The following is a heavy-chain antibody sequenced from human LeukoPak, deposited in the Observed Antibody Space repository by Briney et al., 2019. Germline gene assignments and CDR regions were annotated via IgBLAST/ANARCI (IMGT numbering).Heavy chain of an antibody. D-gene: IGHD3-10*01. CDR3: ARDHSVRYYGSGSGEFDY. CDR2: IYHSGST. CDR1: GYSISSGYY. J-gene: IGHJ4*02. Sequence: PSETLSLTCTVSGYSISSGYYWGWIRQPPGKGLEWIGSIYHSGSTYYNPSLKSRVTISVDTSKNQFSLKLSSVTAADTAVYYCARDHSVRYYGSGSGEFDYWGQGTLVTVSS. V-gene: IGHV4-38-2*02.